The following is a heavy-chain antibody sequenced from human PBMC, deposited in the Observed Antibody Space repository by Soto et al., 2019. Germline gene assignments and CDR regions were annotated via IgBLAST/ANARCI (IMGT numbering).Heavy chain of an antibody. J-gene: IGHJ4*02. CDR1: GFMFKSYV. D-gene: IGHD3-16*01. Sequence: QLQLVESGGGVVQPGTSLRLSCTASGFMFKSYVMHWVRQAPGKGLEWVALTSYDGNNKYYGDSVKGRFTVSRDNSKNTLHLQMDSLRPEVTALYYCARWGTTGGFELWGQGTLVSVSS. CDR2: TSYDGNNK. CDR3: ARWGTTGGFEL. V-gene: IGHV3-30*19.